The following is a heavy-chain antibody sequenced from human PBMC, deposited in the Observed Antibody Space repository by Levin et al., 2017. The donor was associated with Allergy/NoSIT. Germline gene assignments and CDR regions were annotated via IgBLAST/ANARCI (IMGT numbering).Heavy chain of an antibody. Sequence: GGSLRLSCTASGFTFGDYAMSWFRQAPGKGLEWVGFIRSKAYGGTTEYAASVKGRFTISRDDSKSIAYLQMNSLKTEDTAVYYCTRDRYAVRLTAKPFDYWGQGTLVTVSS. V-gene: IGHV3-49*03. CDR3: TRDRYAVRLTAKPFDY. CDR1: GFTFGDYA. J-gene: IGHJ4*02. D-gene: IGHD2-21*02. CDR2: IRSKAYGGTT.